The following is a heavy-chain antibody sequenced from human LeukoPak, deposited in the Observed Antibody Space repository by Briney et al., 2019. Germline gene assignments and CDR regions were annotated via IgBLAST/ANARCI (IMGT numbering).Heavy chain of an antibody. CDR3: AGVRYYYDSSGYYYY. Sequence: PGRSLRLSCAASGFTFSNYGMHWVRQAPGKGLEWVSAISGSGGSTYYADSVKGRFTISRDNSKNTLYLQMNSLRAEDTAVYYCAGVRYYYDSSGYYYYWGQGTLVTVSS. CDR2: ISGSGGST. D-gene: IGHD3-22*01. CDR1: GFTFSNYG. V-gene: IGHV3-23*01. J-gene: IGHJ4*02.